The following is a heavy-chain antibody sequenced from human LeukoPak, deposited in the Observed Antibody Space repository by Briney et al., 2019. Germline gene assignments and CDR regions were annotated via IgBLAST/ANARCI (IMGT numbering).Heavy chain of an antibody. CDR1: GGSISSSSYY. Sequence: SETLSLTCTVSGGSISSSSYYWGWIRQPPGKGLEWIGSIYYSGSTYYNPSLRSRVTISVDTSKNQFSLKLSSVTAADTAVYYCARWTTVTGGWFDPWGQGTLVTVSS. J-gene: IGHJ5*02. V-gene: IGHV4-39*01. CDR2: IYYSGST. CDR3: ARWTTVTGGWFDP. D-gene: IGHD4-17*01.